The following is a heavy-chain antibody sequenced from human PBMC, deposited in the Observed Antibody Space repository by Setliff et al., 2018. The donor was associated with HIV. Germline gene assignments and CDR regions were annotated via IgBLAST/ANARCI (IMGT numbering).Heavy chain of an antibody. CDR3: ARGRTQWPNYNYFDP. V-gene: IGHV4-34*01. CDR2: INHGGST. J-gene: IGHJ5*02. Sequence: PSETLSLTCAVSGYSISSGCYWSWIRQSPGKGLEWIGAINHGGSTNYNPSLKSRVTISLDTSKNQFSLKLSSVTAADTAVYYCARGRTQWPNYNYFDPWGLGTLVTVSS. D-gene: IGHD6-19*01. CDR1: GYSISSGCY.